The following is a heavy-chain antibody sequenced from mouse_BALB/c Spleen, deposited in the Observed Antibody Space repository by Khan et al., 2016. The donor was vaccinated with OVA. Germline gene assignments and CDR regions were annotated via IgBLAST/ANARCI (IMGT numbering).Heavy chain of an antibody. CDR3: ARDAGRY. Sequence: EVQLQQSGPELVKPGASVKISCKTSGYTFTEYTLHWMKQSHGKSLEWIGVINPKNGVTSYNQKFKGKATLTVDKSSSTAYMEFRSLTSKDSAVYYCARDAGRYWGQGTSVTVSS. V-gene: IGHV1-18*01. D-gene: IGHD3-3*01. J-gene: IGHJ4*01. CDR1: GYTFTEYT. CDR2: INPKNGVT.